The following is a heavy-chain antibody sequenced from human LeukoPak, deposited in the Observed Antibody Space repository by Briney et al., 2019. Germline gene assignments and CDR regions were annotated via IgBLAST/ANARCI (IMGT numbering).Heavy chain of an antibody. CDR2: IIPILGIA. CDR3: ARDRIAAAGTLDY. V-gene: IGHV1-69*04. D-gene: IGHD6-13*01. Sequence: SVKVSCKASGGTFSSYAISWVRQAPGQGLEWMGRIIPILGIANYAQKFQGRVTITADKSTSTAYMELSSLRSEDTAVYYCARDRIAAAGTLDYWGQGTLVTVFS. J-gene: IGHJ4*02. CDR1: GGTFSSYA.